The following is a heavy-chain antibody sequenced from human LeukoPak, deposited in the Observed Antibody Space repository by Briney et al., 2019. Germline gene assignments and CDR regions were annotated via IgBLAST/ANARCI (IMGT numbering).Heavy chain of an antibody. V-gene: IGHV1-18*01. CDR2: ISAYNGNT. J-gene: IGHJ6*02. CDR1: GYTFTSYG. Sequence: ASVKVSCKASGYTFTSYGISWVRQAPGQGLEWMGWISAYNGNTNYAQKLQGGVTMTTDTSTSTAYMELRSLRSDDTAVYYCARASRKQGYGDYSVGRYYGMDVWGQGTTVTVSS. D-gene: IGHD4-17*01. CDR3: ARASRKQGYGDYSVGRYYGMDV.